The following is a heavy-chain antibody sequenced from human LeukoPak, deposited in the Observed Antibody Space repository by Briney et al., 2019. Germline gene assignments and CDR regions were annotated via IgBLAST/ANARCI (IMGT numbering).Heavy chain of an antibody. V-gene: IGHV4-39*01. D-gene: IGHD3-3*02. CDR1: GGSISSSSYY. J-gene: IGHJ5*02. Sequence: SETLSLTCTVSGGSISSSSYYWGWIRQPPGKGMEWIGSIYYSGSTYYNPSLKSRVTISVDTSKNQFSLKLSSVTAADTAVYYCARQLDGIPHSWFDPWGQGTLVTVSS. CDR3: ARQLDGIPHSWFDP. CDR2: IYYSGST.